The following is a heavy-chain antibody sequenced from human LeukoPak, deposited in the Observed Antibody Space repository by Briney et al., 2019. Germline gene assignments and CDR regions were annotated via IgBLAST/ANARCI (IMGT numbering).Heavy chain of an antibody. CDR3: ATWAGAVIVDKNGGVY. V-gene: IGHV3-30-3*01. CDR2: ISYDGSNK. D-gene: IGHD3-22*01. Sequence: GGSLRLSCAASGFTFSGYPIHWVRQAPGKGLEWVAVISYDGSNKYYADSVKGRFTISRDNSKNTLYLQMNSLRAEDTAVFYCATWAGAVIVDKNGGVYWGQGTLVTVSS. J-gene: IGHJ4*02. CDR1: GFTFSGYP.